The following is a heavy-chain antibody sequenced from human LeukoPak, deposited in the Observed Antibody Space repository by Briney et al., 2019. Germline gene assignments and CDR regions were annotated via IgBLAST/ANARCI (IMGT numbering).Heavy chain of an antibody. CDR3: AREGEVLSGFDY. V-gene: IGHV3-64*01. CDR2: SSSNDGST. Sequence: GGSLRLSCAASGFTFSSYAMHWVRQAPGKGLEYVSASSSNDGSTYYANSVKRRFTISRDNSKNTLYLQMGSLRAEDMAVYYCAREGEVLSGFDYWGQGTLVTVSS. D-gene: IGHD3-16*01. J-gene: IGHJ4*02. CDR1: GFTFSSYA.